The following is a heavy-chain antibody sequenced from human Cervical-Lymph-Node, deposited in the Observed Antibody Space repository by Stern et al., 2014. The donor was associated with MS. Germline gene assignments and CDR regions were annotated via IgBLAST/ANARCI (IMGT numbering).Heavy chain of an antibody. CDR1: GYTFTGYD. Sequence: VQLVQSGAEVRKPGASVKVSCKASGYTFTGYDMHWGRQAPGQGLERMGWINRNSGGTNYAQKFQGRVTMTRDTSISTAYMELSRLRSDDTAIYYCARDKGSSSFDYWGQGTLVTVSS. CDR2: INRNSGGT. CDR3: ARDKGSSSFDY. V-gene: IGHV1-2*02. D-gene: IGHD6-13*01. J-gene: IGHJ4*02.